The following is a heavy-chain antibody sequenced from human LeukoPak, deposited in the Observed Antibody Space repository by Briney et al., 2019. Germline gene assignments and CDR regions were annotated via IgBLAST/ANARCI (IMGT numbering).Heavy chain of an antibody. CDR3: ARVGYSNSYDY. D-gene: IGHD4-11*01. J-gene: IGHJ4*01. CDR2: MNPNTGNA. CDR1: GYTFTNFD. Sequence: GASVKVSCKASGYTFTNFDINWVRQATGQGLEWMGWMNPNTGNAGYAQKFQDRVTITWDASRSTAYMDLSSLRSEDTAVYYCARVGYSNSYDYW. V-gene: IGHV1-8*03.